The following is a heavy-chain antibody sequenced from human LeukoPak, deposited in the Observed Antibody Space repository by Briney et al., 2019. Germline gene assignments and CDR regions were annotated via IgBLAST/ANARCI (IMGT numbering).Heavy chain of an antibody. D-gene: IGHD5-12*01. CDR3: AKAHGSHTVATMD. J-gene: IGHJ4*02. CDR1: GFTFSSYA. V-gene: IGHV3-23*01. Sequence: GGSLRLSCAASGFTFSSYAMSWVRQAPGKGLEWVSAISGSGGSTYYADSVKGRFTISRDNSKNALYLQMNSLRAEDTAVYYCAKAHGSHTVATMDWGQGTLVTVSS. CDR2: ISGSGGST.